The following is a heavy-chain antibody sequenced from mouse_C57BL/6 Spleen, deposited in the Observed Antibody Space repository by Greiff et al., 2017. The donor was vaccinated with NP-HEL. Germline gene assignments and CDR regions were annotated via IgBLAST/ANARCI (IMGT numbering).Heavy chain of an antibody. J-gene: IGHJ2*01. Sequence: VQLQQSGAELVRPGTSVKVSCTASGYAFTNYLIEWVKQRPGQGLEWIGVINPGSGGTNYTEKFKGKATLTADKSCSTAYMQLSSLTSEDSAVYCWTRGWYNGNYGNYFDYWGQGTTLTVSS. CDR2: INPGSGGT. V-gene: IGHV1-54*01. CDR3: TRGWYNGNYGNYFDY. CDR1: GYAFTNYL. D-gene: IGHD2-1*01.